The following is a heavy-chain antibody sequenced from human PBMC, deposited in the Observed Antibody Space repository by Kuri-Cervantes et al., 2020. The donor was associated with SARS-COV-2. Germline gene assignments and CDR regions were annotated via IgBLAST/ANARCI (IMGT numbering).Heavy chain of an antibody. CDR3: AKSNPHSDYYFYY. CDR2: ILYDGHSE. J-gene: IGHJ4*02. D-gene: IGHD3-3*01. CDR1: GFTFRNYG. V-gene: IGHV3-30*02. Sequence: GGALRLSCAPSGFTFRNYGMHWVRLGPGKGLEWMHFILYDGHSEDYADSVKGRFTVSRDNSKNTLYLQMNSLTTEDTAVYYCAKSNPHSDYYFYYWGQGTLVTVSS.